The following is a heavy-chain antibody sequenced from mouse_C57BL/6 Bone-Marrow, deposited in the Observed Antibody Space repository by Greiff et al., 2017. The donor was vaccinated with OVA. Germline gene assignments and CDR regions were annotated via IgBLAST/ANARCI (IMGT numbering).Heavy chain of an antibody. J-gene: IGHJ4*01. CDR1: GYTFTSYW. CDR2: IHPNSGST. Sequence: QVQLQQPGAELVKPGASVKLSCKASGYTFTSYWMHWVKQRPGHGLEWIGMIHPNSGSTNYNEKFKSKATLTVDKSSSTAYMQLSSLTSEDSAVYYCVDDYDGPYAMDYWGQGTSVTVSS. CDR3: VDDYDGPYAMDY. D-gene: IGHD2-4*01. V-gene: IGHV1-64*01.